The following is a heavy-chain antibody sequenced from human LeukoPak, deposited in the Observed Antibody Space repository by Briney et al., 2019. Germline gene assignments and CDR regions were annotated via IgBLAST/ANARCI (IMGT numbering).Heavy chain of an antibody. J-gene: IGHJ4*02. CDR1: GFTFSSST. CDR3: AITGVRDFDS. CDR2: ITGGGGSST. D-gene: IGHD3-10*01. V-gene: IGHV3-23*01. Sequence: GGSLRLSCTASGFTFSSSTMTWVRQAPGKGLEWVSSITGGGGSSTYHADTVKGRFTISRDNSKDTLFLQMNSLRAEDTAVYYCAITGVRDFDSWGQGTLVTVSS.